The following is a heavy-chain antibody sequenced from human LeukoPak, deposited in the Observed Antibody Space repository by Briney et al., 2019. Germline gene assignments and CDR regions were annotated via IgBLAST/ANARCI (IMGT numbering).Heavy chain of an antibody. D-gene: IGHD2-15*01. V-gene: IGHV1-2*02. Sequence: GASVKVSCKASGYTFTGYYMHWVRQAPGQGLEWMGWINPNSGGTNYAQKFQGRVTMTRDTSISTAYMELSRLRSDDTAVYYCARVRVVAGLXYYYYYGMDVWGQGTTVTVSS. CDR1: GYTFTGYY. J-gene: IGHJ6*02. CDR2: INPNSGGT. CDR3: ARVRVVAGLXYYYYYGMDV.